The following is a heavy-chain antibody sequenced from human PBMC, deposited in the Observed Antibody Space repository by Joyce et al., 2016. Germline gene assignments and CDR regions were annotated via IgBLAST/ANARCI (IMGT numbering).Heavy chain of an antibody. J-gene: IGHJ4*02. D-gene: IGHD6-19*01. Sequence: QVQLVQSGAEVKKPGASGKVSCKASGYTFTSYVISWVRQAPGQGLEWMGWIIAYNGNTNYAQKLQGRVTMTTDTSTSTAYMELRSLRSDDTAVYYCARASTTIAVTGRSLDYWGQGTLVTVSS. V-gene: IGHV1-18*01. CDR3: ARASTTIAVTGRSLDY. CDR1: GYTFTSYV. CDR2: IIAYNGNT.